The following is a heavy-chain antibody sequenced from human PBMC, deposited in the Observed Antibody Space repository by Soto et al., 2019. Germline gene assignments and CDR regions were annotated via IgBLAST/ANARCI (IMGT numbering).Heavy chain of an antibody. CDR2: IIPIFGTA. V-gene: IGHV1-69*13. Sequence: SVKVSCKASGGTFSSYAISWVRQAPGQGLEWMGGIIPIFGTANYAQKFQGRVTITADESTSTAYMELSSLRSEDTAVYHCARDGVPRADTAMATAYFDYWGQGTLVTVSS. D-gene: IGHD5-18*01. CDR1: GGTFSSYA. J-gene: IGHJ4*02. CDR3: ARDGVPRADTAMATAYFDY.